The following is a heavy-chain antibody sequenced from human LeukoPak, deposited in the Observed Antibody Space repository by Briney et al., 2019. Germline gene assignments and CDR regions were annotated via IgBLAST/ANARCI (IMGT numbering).Heavy chain of an antibody. CDR1: GFTFNSYA. Sequence: GGSLRLSCAASGFTFNSYAMNWVRQAPGKGLEWVSSISSSGGSTNYADSVKGRFTFSRDNSKNTLYLQMNNLRAEDTAIYYCAKLMTAAGRGYFDYWGQGTLVTVSS. V-gene: IGHV3-23*01. J-gene: IGHJ4*02. CDR2: ISSSGGST. CDR3: AKLMTAAGRGYFDY. D-gene: IGHD6-13*01.